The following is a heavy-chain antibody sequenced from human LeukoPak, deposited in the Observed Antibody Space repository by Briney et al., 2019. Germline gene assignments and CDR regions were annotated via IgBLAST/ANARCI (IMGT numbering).Heavy chain of an antibody. Sequence: SETLSLTCTVSGGSISNYYWSWIRQPPGKGLEWIGYIYYSGSTNYNPSLKSRVTISVDTSKNQFSLKLSSVTAADTAFYYCARELQDVFDIWGQGTMVTVSS. CDR3: ARELQDVFDI. CDR1: GGSISNYY. D-gene: IGHD4-11*01. J-gene: IGHJ3*02. V-gene: IGHV4-59*01. CDR2: IYYSGST.